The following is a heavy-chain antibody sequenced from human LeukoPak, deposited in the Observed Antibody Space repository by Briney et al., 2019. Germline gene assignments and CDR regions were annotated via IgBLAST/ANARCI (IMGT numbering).Heavy chain of an antibody. CDR3: ARDSEVSSGWYPFDY. V-gene: IGHV4-59*01. CDR1: GGSISSYY. Sequence: SETLSLTCTVSGGSISSYYWSWIRQPPGKGLEWIGYIYYSGSTNYNPSLKSRVTISVDKAKNQFSLKLSSVTAADTAVYYCARDSEVSSGWYPFDYWGQGTLVTVSS. D-gene: IGHD6-19*01. CDR2: IYYSGST. J-gene: IGHJ4*02.